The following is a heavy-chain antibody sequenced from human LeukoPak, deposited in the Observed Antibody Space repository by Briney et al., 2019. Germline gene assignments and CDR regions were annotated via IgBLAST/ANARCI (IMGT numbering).Heavy chain of an antibody. J-gene: IGHJ4*02. CDR3: ARQIAYYYDSSGYYATDY. V-gene: IGHV3-33*01. Sequence: GGSLRLSCAASGFTFSSYGMHWVRQAPGKGLEWAAIIYYDGSDKYYADSVKGRFTISRDNSKDTLYLQMNSLRAEDTAVYYCARQIAYYYDSSGYYATDYWGQGTLVTVSS. CDR2: IYYDGSDK. D-gene: IGHD3-22*01. CDR1: GFTFSSYG.